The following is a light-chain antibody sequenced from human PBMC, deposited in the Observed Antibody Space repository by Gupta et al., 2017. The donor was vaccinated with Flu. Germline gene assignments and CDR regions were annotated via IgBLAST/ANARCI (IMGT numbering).Light chain of an antibody. CDR3: QKYNNWPPGYT. V-gene: IGKV3-15*01. CDR1: QTVSSN. CDR2: DAS. J-gene: IGKJ2*01. Sequence: EIVMTQSPATLSVSPGERATLSCRTSQTVSSNLACYQQRPGQVPRLLIYDASTRATGIPARFSGSGSGREFTLTISSLQSEDFAVFHCQKYNNWPPGYTFGQGTKLEIK.